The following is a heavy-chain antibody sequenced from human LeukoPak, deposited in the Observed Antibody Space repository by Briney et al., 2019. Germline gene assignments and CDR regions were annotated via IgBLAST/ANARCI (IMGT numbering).Heavy chain of an antibody. CDR1: GDSISSGDYY. V-gene: IGHV4-30-4*01. J-gene: IGHJ4*02. D-gene: IGHD5-18*01. CDR2: IYYSGST. CDR3: AIYTAMAYYFDY. Sequence: PSETLSLTCTVSGDSISSGDYYWSWIRQPPGKGLEWIGYIYYSGSTYYNPSLKSRVTISVDTSKNQFSLKLSSVTAADTAVYYCAIYTAMAYYFDYWGQGTLVTVSS.